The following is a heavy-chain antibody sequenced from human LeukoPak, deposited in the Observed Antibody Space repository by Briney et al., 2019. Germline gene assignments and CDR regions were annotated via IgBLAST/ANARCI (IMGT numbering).Heavy chain of an antibody. CDR2: IYYSGST. Sequence: SETLSLTCTVSGGSISSYYWSWIRQPPGKGLEWIGYIYYSGSTKYNPSLKSRVTISVDTSKNQFSLKLSSVTAADTAVYYCARGGNRGYVDWGQGTLVTVSS. D-gene: IGHD3-22*01. V-gene: IGHV4-59*01. J-gene: IGHJ4*02. CDR1: GGSISSYY. CDR3: ARGGNRGYVD.